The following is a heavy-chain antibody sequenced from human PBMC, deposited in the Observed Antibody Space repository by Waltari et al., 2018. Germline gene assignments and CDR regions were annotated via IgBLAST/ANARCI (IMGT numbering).Heavy chain of an antibody. CDR2: ISGSSGST. J-gene: IGHJ5*02. CDR3: ASSWWRDRFDV. Sequence: QVQLQESGPGLVKPSETLSLTCAVSGGSISSSNWWSWIRQPPGKGLEWIGYISGSSGSTYYNPSLKSRVTSSTDTSKNQFSLKLSSVTAADTAVYYCASSWWRDRFDVWGPGVLVTVSS. D-gene: IGHD6-13*01. V-gene: IGHV4-4*02. CDR1: GGSISSSNW.